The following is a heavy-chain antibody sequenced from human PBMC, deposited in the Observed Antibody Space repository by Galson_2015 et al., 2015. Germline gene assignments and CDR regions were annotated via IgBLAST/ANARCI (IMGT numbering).Heavy chain of an antibody. V-gene: IGHV1-2*06. CDR3: ARDLKFTRGVLYFFYGMDV. D-gene: IGHD3-10*01. CDR2: IHPDSGGT. Sequence: SVKVSCKASGNTFTGYYFHWVRQAPGQGLEWMGRIHPDSGGTNYAQKFQGRVTLTRDTSTSTAYLELRSLESGDTAVYYCARDLKFTRGVLYFFYGMDVWGQGTTVTVSS. J-gene: IGHJ6*02. CDR1: GNTFTGYY.